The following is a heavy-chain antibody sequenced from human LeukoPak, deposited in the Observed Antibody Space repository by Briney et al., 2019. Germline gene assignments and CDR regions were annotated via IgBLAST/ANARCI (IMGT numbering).Heavy chain of an antibody. V-gene: IGHV5-51*01. Sequence: GESLKISCKGSGYDFTSYWIGWVRQMPGKGLEWMGIIYPGDSDTRYSPSFQSQVTISADKSISTAYLQWSSLRASDTAMHYCARAIGYCSSTRCRFDSWGQGTLVTVSP. J-gene: IGHJ5*01. CDR2: IYPGDSDT. D-gene: IGHD2-2*01. CDR1: GYDFTSYW. CDR3: ARAIGYCSSTRCRFDS.